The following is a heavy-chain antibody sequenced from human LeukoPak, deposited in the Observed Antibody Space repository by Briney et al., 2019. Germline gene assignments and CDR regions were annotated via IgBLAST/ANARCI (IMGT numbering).Heavy chain of an antibody. V-gene: IGHV1-18*04. CDR3: ATVDTAMVHFDY. D-gene: IGHD5-18*01. Sequence: ASVKVPCKASGYTFTSYGISWVRQAPGQGLEWMGWISAYNGNTNYAQKLQGRVTMTTDTSTSTAYMELRSLRSDDTAVYYCATVDTAMVHFDYWGQGTLVTVSS. CDR1: GYTFTSYG. CDR2: ISAYNGNT. J-gene: IGHJ4*02.